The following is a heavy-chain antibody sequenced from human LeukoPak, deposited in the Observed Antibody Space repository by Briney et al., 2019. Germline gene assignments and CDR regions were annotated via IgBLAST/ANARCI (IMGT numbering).Heavy chain of an antibody. CDR3: GGGLGWLADY. D-gene: IGHD6-19*01. Sequence: GGSLRLSCTVSGFSFSSYWMSWVRQAPGKGLEWVANIKQDGSEKAHVDSVKGRFTISRDNAKNSLYLQVSSLRAEDTAVYYCGGGLGWLADYWGQGILVTVSS. V-gene: IGHV3-7*01. CDR1: GFSFSSYW. J-gene: IGHJ4*02. CDR2: IKQDGSEK.